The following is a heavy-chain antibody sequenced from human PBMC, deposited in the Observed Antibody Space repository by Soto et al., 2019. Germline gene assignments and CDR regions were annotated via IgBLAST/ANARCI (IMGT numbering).Heavy chain of an antibody. D-gene: IGHD5-18*01. CDR1: GFTFSSYA. CDR3: ARDETGYSYGWSVPFDY. CDR2: ISYDGSNK. V-gene: IGHV3-30-3*01. J-gene: IGHJ4*02. Sequence: GGSLRLSCAASGFTFSSYAMHWVRQAPGKGLEWVAVISYDGSNKYYADSVKGRFTISRDNSKNTLYLQMNSLRAEDTAVYYCARDETGYSYGWSVPFDYWGQGTLVTVSS.